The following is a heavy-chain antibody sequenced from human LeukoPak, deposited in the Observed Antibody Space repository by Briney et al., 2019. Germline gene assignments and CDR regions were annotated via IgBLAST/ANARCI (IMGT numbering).Heavy chain of an antibody. V-gene: IGHV1-46*01. CDR2: INPSGGST. D-gene: IGHD6-19*01. Sequence: ASVKVSCKASGYTFTSYYMHWVRQAPGQGLEWMGMINPSGGSTNYAQKFQGRVTMTRDTSTSTVYLELSSLRSEDTAVYYCARVIAVAGHDAFDIWGQGTMVTVSS. CDR3: ARVIAVAGHDAFDI. J-gene: IGHJ3*02. CDR1: GYTFTSYY.